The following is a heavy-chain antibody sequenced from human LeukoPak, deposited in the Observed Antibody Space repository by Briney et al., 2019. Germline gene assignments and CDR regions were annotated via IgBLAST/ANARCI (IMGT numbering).Heavy chain of an antibody. CDR2: ISYDGNNK. D-gene: IGHD6-19*01. V-gene: IGHV3-30-3*01. CDR1: GFTFSNYA. CDR3: AREFRGWWFDY. J-gene: IGHJ4*02. Sequence: PGGSLRLSCAASGFTFSNYAMHWVRQAPGKGLEWVAIISYDGNNKYYADSVKGRFTISRDKSKNTLYLQMDSVREEDTAMYYCAREFRGWWFDYWGQGTLVTVSS.